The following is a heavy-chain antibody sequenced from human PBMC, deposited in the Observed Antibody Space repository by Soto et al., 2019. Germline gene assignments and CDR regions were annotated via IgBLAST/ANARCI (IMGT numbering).Heavy chain of an antibody. CDR3: ARSIAVAGYFDY. CDR1: GFTFSSYA. V-gene: IGHV3-30-3*01. J-gene: IGHJ4*02. Sequence: QVQLVESGGGVVQPGRSLRLSCAPSGFTFSSYAMHWVRQAPGKGREWVAVISYDGSNKYYADSVKGRFTISRDNSKNTLYLQMNSLRAEDTAVYYCARSIAVAGYFDYWGQGTLVTVSS. D-gene: IGHD6-19*01. CDR2: ISYDGSNK.